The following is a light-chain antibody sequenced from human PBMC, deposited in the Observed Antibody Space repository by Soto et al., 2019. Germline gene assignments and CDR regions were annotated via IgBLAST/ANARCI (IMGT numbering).Light chain of an antibody. Sequence: IVMTQSPDILAVSPGETVTLSSRASQSLNDNLAWYQQKPGQAPRLLIFRASSRASGVPARFSGGGSGTEFTLTIRTLQSEDFAVYFCQQYGNWPPWTFGPGTKVDIK. J-gene: IGKJ1*01. CDR2: RAS. CDR3: QQYGNWPPWT. CDR1: QSLNDN. V-gene: IGKV3-15*01.